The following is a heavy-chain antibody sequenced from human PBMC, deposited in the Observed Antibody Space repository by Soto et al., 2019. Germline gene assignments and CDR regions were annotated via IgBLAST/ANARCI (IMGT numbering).Heavy chain of an antibody. CDR2: INPGDGYT. V-gene: IGHV1-3*01. J-gene: IGHJ4*02. D-gene: IGHD2-15*01. Sequence: QVQLVQSGAEVTKPGASVKVSCKTSGYTFNSFAIHWVRQAPGQGLEWMAWINPGDGYTRLLQKFQGRVTITRDTSATTAFMALNSLTSEDTAVYYCAGGGGGTRYWGQGTLVTVSS. CDR3: AGGGGGTRY. CDR1: GYTFNSFA.